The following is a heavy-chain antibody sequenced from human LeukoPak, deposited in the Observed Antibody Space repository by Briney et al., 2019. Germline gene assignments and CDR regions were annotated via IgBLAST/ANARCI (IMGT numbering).Heavy chain of an antibody. D-gene: IGHD2-2*01. CDR2: IWYDGSHT. CDR3: VRGGYCSGTSCAHYDGMDV. J-gene: IGHJ6*02. CDR1: GFSFSSYG. V-gene: IGHV3-33*01. Sequence: GGSLRLSCAASGFSFSSYGMRWVRQAPGKGLEWVGDIWYDGSHTYYADSVKGRFTISRDNSMNTLYMQMNSLRGEDAAVYYCVRGGYCSGTSCAHYDGMDVWGQGTTVTVSS.